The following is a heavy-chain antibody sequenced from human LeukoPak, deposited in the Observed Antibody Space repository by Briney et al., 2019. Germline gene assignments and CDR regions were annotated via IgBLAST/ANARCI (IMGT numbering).Heavy chain of an antibody. D-gene: IGHD3-10*01. V-gene: IGHV4-39*07. CDR2: IYYSGST. CDR3: ARVPSMVRGAYYFDY. CDR1: GGSISSSSYY. J-gene: IGHJ4*02. Sequence: SETLSLTCTVSGGSISSSSYYWGWIRQPPGKGLEWIGSIYYSGSTNYNPSLKSRVTISADTSKNQFSLKLSSVTAADTAVYYCARVPSMVRGAYYFDYWGQGTLVTVS.